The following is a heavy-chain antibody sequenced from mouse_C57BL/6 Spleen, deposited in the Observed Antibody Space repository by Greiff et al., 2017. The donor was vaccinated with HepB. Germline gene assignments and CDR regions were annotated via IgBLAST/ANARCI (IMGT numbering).Heavy chain of an antibody. D-gene: IGHD2-3*01. J-gene: IGHJ3*01. CDR2: INYDGSST. Sequence: EVMLVESEGGLVQPGSSMKLSCTASGFTFSDYYMAWVRQVPEKGLEWVANINYDGSSTYYLDSLKSRFIISRDNAKNILYLQMSSLKSEATATYYCARCDGYSWFAYWGQGTLVTVSA. CDR3: ARCDGYSWFAY. CDR1: GFTFSDYY. V-gene: IGHV5-16*01.